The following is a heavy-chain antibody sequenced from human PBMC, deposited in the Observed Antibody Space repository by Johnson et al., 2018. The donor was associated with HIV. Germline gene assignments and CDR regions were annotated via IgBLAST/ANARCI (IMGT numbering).Heavy chain of an antibody. D-gene: IGHD1-26*01. V-gene: IGHV3-33*06. Sequence: QVQLVESGGGVVQPGRSLRLSCAASGFTFSSYGMHWVRQAPGKGLEWVAVIWYDGSNKYYADYVKGRFTMSRDNSENTLYLQMNSLRAEDTAVYFCAKVGANWAHLDVWGQGTMVTVSS. CDR3: AKVGANWAHLDV. J-gene: IGHJ3*01. CDR1: GFTFSSYG. CDR2: IWYDGSNK.